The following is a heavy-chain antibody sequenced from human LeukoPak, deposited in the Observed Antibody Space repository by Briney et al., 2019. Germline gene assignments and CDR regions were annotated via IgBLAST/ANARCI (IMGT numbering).Heavy chain of an antibody. J-gene: IGHJ4*02. D-gene: IGHD6-19*01. CDR2: INPNSGGT. Sequence: ASVKVFCKASGYTFTGYYMHWVRQAPGQGLEWMGWINPNSGGTNYAQKLQGRVTMTRDTSISTAYMELSRLRSDDTAVHYCARWLAVGASDYWGQGTLVTVSS. CDR3: ARWLAVGASDY. V-gene: IGHV1-2*02. CDR1: GYTFTGYY.